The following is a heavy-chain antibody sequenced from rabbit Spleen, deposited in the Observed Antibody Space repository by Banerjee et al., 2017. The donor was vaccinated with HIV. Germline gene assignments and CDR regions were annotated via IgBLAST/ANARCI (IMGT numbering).Heavy chain of an antibody. V-gene: IGHV1S40*01. Sequence: QSLEESGGDLVKPGASLTLTCTASGFSFSNSHYMCWVRQAPGKGLEWIACIGGGSSGSTYYASWAKGRFTISKTSSTTVTLQMTSLTAADTATYFCARDSGSSFSSYGMDLWAQGPWSPS. J-gene: IGHJ6*01. CDR1: GFSFSNSHY. CDR3: ARDSGSSFSSYGMDL. CDR2: IGGGSSGST. D-gene: IGHD8-1*01.